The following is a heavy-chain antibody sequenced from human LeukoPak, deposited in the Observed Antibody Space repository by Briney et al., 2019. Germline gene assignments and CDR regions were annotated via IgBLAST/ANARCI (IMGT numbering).Heavy chain of an antibody. Sequence: ASVKVSCKASGYTFTSYGISWVRQAPGQGLEWMGWISAYNGNTNYAQKLQGRVTMTTDTSTSTAYMELRSLRSDDTAVYYCASSGVGDYYYYYGMDVWGQGTTVTVSS. CDR1: GYTFTSYG. J-gene: IGHJ6*02. V-gene: IGHV1-18*01. CDR2: ISAYNGNT. D-gene: IGHD2-21*02. CDR3: ASSGVGDYYYYYGMDV.